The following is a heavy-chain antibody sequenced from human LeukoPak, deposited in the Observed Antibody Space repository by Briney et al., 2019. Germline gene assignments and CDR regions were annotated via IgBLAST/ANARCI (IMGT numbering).Heavy chain of an antibody. CDR3: ARDMGGYYNYYYYGMDV. Sequence: ASVKVSCKASGYTFTTYGINWVRQAPGQGLAWMGWISVYNGNTSYAENLQDRVTMTTDTSTSTAYIELRSLRSDDTAVYYCARDMGGYYNYYYYGMDVWGQGTTVTVSS. V-gene: IGHV1-18*01. CDR2: ISVYNGNT. CDR1: GYTFTTYG. D-gene: IGHD3-3*01. J-gene: IGHJ6*02.